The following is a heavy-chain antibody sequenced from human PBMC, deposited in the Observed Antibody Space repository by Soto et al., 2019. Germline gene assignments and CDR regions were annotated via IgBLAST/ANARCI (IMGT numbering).Heavy chain of an antibody. D-gene: IGHD3-9*01. CDR3: ARASPPYYDILTGRRYYYYYGMDV. CDR2: IYYSGST. V-gene: IGHV4-59*01. Sequence: SETLSLTCTVSGGSISSYYWSWIRQPPGKGLEWIGYIYYSGSTNYNPSLKSRVTISVDTSKNQFSLKLSSVTAADTAVYYCARASPPYYDILTGRRYYYYYGMDVWGQGTTVTVSS. J-gene: IGHJ6*02. CDR1: GGSISSYY.